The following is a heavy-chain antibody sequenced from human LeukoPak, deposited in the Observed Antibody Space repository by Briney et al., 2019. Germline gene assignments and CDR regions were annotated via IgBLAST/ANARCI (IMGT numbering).Heavy chain of an antibody. V-gene: IGHV3-21*01. D-gene: IGHD4-17*01. CDR2: ISSSSSYI. Sequence: GGSLRLSCAASGFTFSSYSMSWVRQAPGKGLEWVSSISSSSSYIYYADSVKGRFTISRDNAKNSLYLQMNSLRAEDTAVYYCARGNYGDENWYFDLWGRGTLVTVSS. CDR1: GFTFSSYS. J-gene: IGHJ2*01. CDR3: ARGNYGDENWYFDL.